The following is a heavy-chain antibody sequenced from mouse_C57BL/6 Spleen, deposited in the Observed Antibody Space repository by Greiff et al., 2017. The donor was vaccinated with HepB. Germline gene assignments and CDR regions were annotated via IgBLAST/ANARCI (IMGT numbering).Heavy chain of an antibody. D-gene: IGHD1-1*01. CDR3: ARTLYDYYGSSLFAY. V-gene: IGHV1-53*01. J-gene: IGHJ3*01. CDR2: INPSNGGT. CDR1: GYTFTSYW. Sequence: VQLQQPGTELVKPGASVKLSCKASGYTFTSYWMHWVKQRPGQGLEWIGNINPSNGGTNYNEKFKSKATLTVDKSSSTAYMQLSSLTSEDSAVYYCARTLYDYYGSSLFAYWGQGTLVTVSA.